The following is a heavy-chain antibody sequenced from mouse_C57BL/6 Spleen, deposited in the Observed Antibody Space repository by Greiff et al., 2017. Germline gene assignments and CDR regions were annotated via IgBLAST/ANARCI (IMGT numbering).Heavy chain of an antibody. CDR1: GYSITSGYY. J-gene: IGHJ1*03. V-gene: IGHV3-6*01. Sequence: EVKLQESGPGLVKPSQSLSLTCSVTGYSITSGYYWNWIRQFPGNKLEWMGYISYDGSNNYNPSLKNRISITRDTSKNQFFLKLNSVTTEDTATYYCARDREDGYYVYFDVWGTGTTVTVSS. D-gene: IGHD2-3*01. CDR2: ISYDGSN. CDR3: ARDREDGYYVYFDV.